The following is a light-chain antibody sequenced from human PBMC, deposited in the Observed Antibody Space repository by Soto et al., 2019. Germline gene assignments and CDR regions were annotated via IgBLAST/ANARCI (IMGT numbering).Light chain of an antibody. CDR2: DAS. CDR3: QQFDDLPLT. CDR1: HDIKKY. V-gene: IGKV1-33*01. J-gene: IGKJ4*01. Sequence: DIQMTQSPSSLSASVGDRVTITCQASHDIKKYLNWYQQKAHKVPKLLIHDASTLASGVPSRFTGGGSGTDFTLTINNLQPEDVETYYCQQFDDLPLTLGGGTKVDIK.